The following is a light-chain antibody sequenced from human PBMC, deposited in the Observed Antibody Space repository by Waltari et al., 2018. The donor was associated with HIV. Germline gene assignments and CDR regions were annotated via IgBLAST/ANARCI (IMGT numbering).Light chain of an antibody. Sequence: QSSLTQPRSVSGSPGQSVTISCSGTSSDVGSYNYVSWYQQHPGKAPIVMIYDVSKRPSGVPDRFSGSKSGKTASLTISGLQAEDEADYYCCAYAGMYTWVFGGGTKLTVL. V-gene: IGLV2-11*01. CDR2: DVS. J-gene: IGLJ3*02. CDR1: SSDVGSYNY. CDR3: CAYAGMYTWV.